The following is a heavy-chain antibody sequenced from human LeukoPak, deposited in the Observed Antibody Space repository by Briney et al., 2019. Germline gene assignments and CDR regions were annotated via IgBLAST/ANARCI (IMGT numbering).Heavy chain of an antibody. CDR1: GFTFSSYS. CDR2: ISSSSSYI. J-gene: IGHJ4*02. D-gene: IGHD2-2*01. CDR3: ARGGAPVVPAAMDFDY. Sequence: GGSLRLSCAASGFTFSSYSMNWVRQAPGKGLEWVSSISSSSSYIYYADSVKGRFTISRDNAKNSLYLQMNSLRAEDMAVYYCARGGAPVVPAAMDFDYWGQGTLVTVSS. V-gene: IGHV3-21*01.